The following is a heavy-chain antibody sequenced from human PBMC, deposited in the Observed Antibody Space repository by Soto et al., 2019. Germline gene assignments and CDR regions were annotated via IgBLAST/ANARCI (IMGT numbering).Heavy chain of an antibody. Sequence: QVPLVASGGCVVHPERSLRLYCAASGFTFSSYGMHWVRQAPGQGMEGWAVISYDGSNKYYADSVKGRFTISRDNSKNTLYLQMNSLRAEDTAVYYCAKDPTPYCSGGSCRGLDWFDPWGQGTLVTVSS. CDR3: AKDPTPYCSGGSCRGLDWFDP. J-gene: IGHJ5*02. D-gene: IGHD2-15*01. CDR2: ISYDGSNK. V-gene: IGHV3-30*18. CDR1: GFTFSSYG.